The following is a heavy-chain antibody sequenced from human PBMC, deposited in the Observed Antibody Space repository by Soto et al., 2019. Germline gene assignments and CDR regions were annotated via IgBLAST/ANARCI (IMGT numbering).Heavy chain of an antibody. CDR1: GFTFSSYA. CDR3: ARDSKGDWYGRGGYDRHRDDW. CDR2: ITGGGGGT. V-gene: IGHV3-23*01. Sequence: EVQLLESGGGLVQPGGSLRLSCAASGFTFSSYAMSWVRQAPGKGLEWVSAITGGGGGTYYANSVKGRFPISRDNSKSTLYLRLRSLRAEETGVYYCARDSKGDWYGRGGYDRHRDDWWGQGTLVTVSS. D-gene: IGHD3-22*01. J-gene: IGHJ4*02.